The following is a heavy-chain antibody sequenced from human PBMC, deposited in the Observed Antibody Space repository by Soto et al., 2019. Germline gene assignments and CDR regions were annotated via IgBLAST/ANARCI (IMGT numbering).Heavy chain of an antibody. Sequence: SGPTLVNPTQTLTLTCTFSGFSLSTSGMRVSWIRQPPGKALEWLARIDWDDDKFYSTSLKTRLTISKDTSKNQVVLTMTNMDPVDTATYYCARIRGQQLAFDYWGQGTLVTVSS. V-gene: IGHV2-70*04. D-gene: IGHD6-13*01. CDR3: ARIRGQQLAFDY. CDR1: GFSLSTSGMR. CDR2: IDWDDDK. J-gene: IGHJ4*02.